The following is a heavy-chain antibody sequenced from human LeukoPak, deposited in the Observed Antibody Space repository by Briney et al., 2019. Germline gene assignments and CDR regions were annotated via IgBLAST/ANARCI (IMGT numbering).Heavy chain of an antibody. V-gene: IGHV1-2*02. CDR1: GYTFTGYY. Sequence: ASVKASCKASGYTFTGYYMHWVRQAPGQGLEWMGWINPNSGGTNYAQKFQGRVTMTRDTSISTAYVELSRLRSDDTAVYYCASVVAAIIQDFGMDVWGQGTTVTVSS. CDR3: ASVVAAIIQDFGMDV. J-gene: IGHJ6*02. CDR2: INPNSGGT. D-gene: IGHD2-15*01.